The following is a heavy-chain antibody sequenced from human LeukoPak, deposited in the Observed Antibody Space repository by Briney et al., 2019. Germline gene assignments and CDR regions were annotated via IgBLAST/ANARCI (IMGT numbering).Heavy chain of an antibody. CDR2: INHSGST. CDR3: ARARIAARRGWFDP. D-gene: IGHD6-6*01. J-gene: IGHJ5*02. V-gene: IGHV4-34*01. Sequence: PSETLSLTCAVYGGSFSGYYWSWIRQPPGKGLEWIGEINHSGSTNYNPSLKSRVTISVDTSKNQFSPKLSSVTAADTAVYYCARARIAARRGWFDPWGQGTLVTVSS. CDR1: GGSFSGYY.